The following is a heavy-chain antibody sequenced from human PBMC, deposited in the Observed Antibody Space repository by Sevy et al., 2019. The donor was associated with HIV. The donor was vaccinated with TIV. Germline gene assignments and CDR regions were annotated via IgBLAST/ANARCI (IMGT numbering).Heavy chain of an antibody. Sequence: ASVKVSCKTSGYSFNMYGISWVRQAPGQGLEWMGWISAYTGDTDYRQMFRGRVTITTDASTNTAYMERRRLTSDDTAVYYCARHRPQGVVIIPGSGYHYGADFWGQGTMVTVSS. J-gene: IGHJ6*02. V-gene: IGHV1-18*01. CDR2: ISAYTGDT. CDR1: GYSFNMYG. CDR3: ARHRPQGVVIIPGSGYHYGADF. D-gene: IGHD3-3*01.